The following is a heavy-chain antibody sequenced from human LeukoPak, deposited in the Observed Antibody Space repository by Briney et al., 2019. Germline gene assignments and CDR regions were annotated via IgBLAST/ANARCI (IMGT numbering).Heavy chain of an antibody. CDR3: AREGCSTTSCYGYFDL. D-gene: IGHD2-2*01. CDR1: GCSIGRGDYY. CDR2: IYYSGST. V-gene: IGHV4-30-4*01. Sequence: SQTLSLTCTVSGCSIGRGDYYWSWLRQPPGKGLEWIGYIYYSGSTYYNPSLKSIVIISVDTSKNQFSLKLSSVTAADTAVYYFAREGCSTTSCYGYFDLWGRGTLVTVSS. J-gene: IGHJ2*01.